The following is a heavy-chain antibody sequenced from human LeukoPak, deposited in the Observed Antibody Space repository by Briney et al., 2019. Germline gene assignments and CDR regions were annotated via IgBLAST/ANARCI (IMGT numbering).Heavy chain of an antibody. CDR1: GGSFSGYY. CDR2: INHSGST. Sequence: SETLSLTCAVYGGSFSGYYWSWIRQPPGKGLEWIGEINHSGSTNYNPSLKSRVTISVDTSKNQFSLKLSSVTAADTAVYYCARSKYSSSSYWFDPWGQGTLVTVSS. D-gene: IGHD6-6*01. V-gene: IGHV4-34*01. CDR3: ARSKYSSSSYWFDP. J-gene: IGHJ5*02.